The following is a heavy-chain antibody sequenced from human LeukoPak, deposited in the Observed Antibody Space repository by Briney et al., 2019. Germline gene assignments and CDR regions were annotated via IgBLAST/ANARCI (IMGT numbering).Heavy chain of an antibody. J-gene: IGHJ4*02. V-gene: IGHV4-31*03. Sequence: SETLSLTCTVSGGSITSGGYYWSWIRQHPGKGLEWIGFIYSSGSTYYNPSLKSRVSISIDTSKNQFSLNLNSVTAADTAVYYCARVSSTWVYFDSWGQGTLVTVSS. CDR3: ARVSSTWVYFDS. CDR1: GGSITSGGYY. D-gene: IGHD6-13*01. CDR2: IYSSGST.